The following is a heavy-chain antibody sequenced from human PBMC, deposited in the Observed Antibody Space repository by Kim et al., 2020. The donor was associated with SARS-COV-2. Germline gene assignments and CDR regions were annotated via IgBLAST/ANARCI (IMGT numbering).Heavy chain of an antibody. CDR1: GYTFTSYA. J-gene: IGHJ6*02. D-gene: IGHD3-10*01. CDR2: INTNTGNP. Sequence: ASVKVSCKASGYTFTSYAMNWVRQAPGQGLEWMGWINTNTGNPTYAQGFTGRFVFSLDTSVSTAYLQISSLKAEDTAVYYCARGRYYGSGSYYNPSLPTYYYYYGMDVWGQGTTVTVSS. V-gene: IGHV7-4-1*02. CDR3: ARGRYYGSGSYYNPSLPTYYYYYGMDV.